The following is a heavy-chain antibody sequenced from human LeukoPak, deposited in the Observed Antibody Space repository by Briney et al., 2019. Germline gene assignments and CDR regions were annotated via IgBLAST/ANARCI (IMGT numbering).Heavy chain of an antibody. CDR1: GFTFSRYG. J-gene: IGHJ6*02. CDR3: ARAESGPYCSSTSCYFTPYGMDV. CDR2: ITESGGKT. V-gene: IGHV3-23*01. D-gene: IGHD2-2*01. Sequence: GGSLRLSCAASGFTFSRYGMSWVRQAPGKGLEWVSAITESGGKTNYADSVKGRFTISRDNSKNTLYLEMNSLRAEDTAVYYCARAESGPYCSSTSCYFTPYGMDVWGQGTTVTVSS.